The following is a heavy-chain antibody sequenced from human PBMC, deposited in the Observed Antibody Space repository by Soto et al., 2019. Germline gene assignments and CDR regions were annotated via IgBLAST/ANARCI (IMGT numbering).Heavy chain of an antibody. V-gene: IGHV4-30-4*01. CDR3: ARMSYFYDKWYFDL. J-gene: IGHJ2*01. CDR2: VYYSGTT. Sequence: SQTLSLTCTVYGASINNNDYYWSWIRQTPWKGLEWIGYVYYSGTTDYIPSLKSRLSMSIDKSQNQFTMKLNAVTAADTATYYCARMSYFYDKWYFDLWGRGTLVTVSS. D-gene: IGHD3-22*01. CDR1: GASINNNDYY.